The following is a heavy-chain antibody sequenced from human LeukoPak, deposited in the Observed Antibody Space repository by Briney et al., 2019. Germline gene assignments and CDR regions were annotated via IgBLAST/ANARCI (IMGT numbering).Heavy chain of an antibody. Sequence: SETLSLTCAVYGGSFSCYYWSWIRQPPGKGLEWIGEIGHSGDTKYNASLKSRVSLSVDTSKNQISLKMNFVTAADTALYYCARGHLRTGTREFDSWGQGTLVIVSS. CDR3: ARGHLRTGTREFDS. D-gene: IGHD1-7*01. CDR2: IGHSGDT. CDR1: GGSFSCYY. V-gene: IGHV4-34*01. J-gene: IGHJ4*02.